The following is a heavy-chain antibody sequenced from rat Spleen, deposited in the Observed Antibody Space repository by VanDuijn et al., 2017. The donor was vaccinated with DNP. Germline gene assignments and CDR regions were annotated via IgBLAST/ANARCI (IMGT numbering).Heavy chain of an antibody. CDR3: TTVDNPFDY. D-gene: IGHD3-4*01. J-gene: IGHJ2*01. CDR2: ISYDGGGT. V-gene: IGHV5-20*01. CDR1: GFTFSDYY. Sequence: EVQLVVSGGGLVQPGRSLKLSCAASGFTFSDYYMAWVRQAPTTGLEWVAAISYDGGGTYYRDSVKGRFTISRDNAKSSLYLQMDSLRSEDTATYYCTTVDNPFDYWGQGVMVTVSS.